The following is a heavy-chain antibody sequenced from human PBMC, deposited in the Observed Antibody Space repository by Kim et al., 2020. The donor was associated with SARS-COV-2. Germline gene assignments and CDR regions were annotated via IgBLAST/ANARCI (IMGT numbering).Heavy chain of an antibody. D-gene: IGHD3-22*01. CDR3: ARDPDYYDSSGLTQNDY. CDR1: GFTVSSNY. Sequence: GGSLRLSCAASGFTVSSNYMSWVRQAPGKGLEWVSVIYSGGSTYYADSVKGRFTISRDNSKNTLYLQMNSLRAKDTAVYYCARDPDYYDSSGLTQNDYWGQGTLVTVSS. V-gene: IGHV3-53*01. CDR2: IYSGGST. J-gene: IGHJ4*02.